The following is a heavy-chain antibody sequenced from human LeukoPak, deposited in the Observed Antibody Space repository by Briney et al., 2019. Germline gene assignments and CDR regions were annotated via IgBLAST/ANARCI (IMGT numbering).Heavy chain of an antibody. D-gene: IGHD5-18*01. V-gene: IGHV1-46*01. CDR2: INPTGDST. J-gene: IGHJ4*02. CDR1: GYTFSSYY. Sequence: ASVKVSCKASGYTFSSYYMHWVRQAPGQGLEWVGLINPTGDSTNYAQKFRGRVTMTRDASTSTVYMDLNSLTSEDTTAYYCAREASDGYFDYWGQGTLVTVFS. CDR3: AREASDGYFDY.